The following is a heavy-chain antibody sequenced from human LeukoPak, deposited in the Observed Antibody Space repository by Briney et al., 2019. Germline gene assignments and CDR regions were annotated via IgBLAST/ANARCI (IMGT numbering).Heavy chain of an antibody. CDR2: IYHSGST. CDR1: GYSISSGYY. D-gene: IGHD3-16*01. CDR3: AYDRDAFDI. J-gene: IGHJ3*02. Sequence: PSETLSLTCTVSGYSISSGYYWGWIRQPPGKGPEWIGSIYHSGSTYYNPSLKSRVTISVDTSKNQFSLKLSSVTAADTAVYYCAYDRDAFDIWGQGTMVTVSS. V-gene: IGHV4-38-2*02.